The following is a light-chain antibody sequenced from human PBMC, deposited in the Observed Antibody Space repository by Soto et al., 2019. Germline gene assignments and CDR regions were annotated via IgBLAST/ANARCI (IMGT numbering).Light chain of an antibody. J-gene: IGKJ1*01. V-gene: IGKV1-39*01. CDR3: QQSYSTPWT. CDR1: RSISSY. CDR2: AAS. Sequence: DILMTQSPSSLYASVGDRVTITCRASRSISSYLNWYQQKPGKAPKLLIYAASSLQSGVPSRFSGSGSGTDFTLTISSLQPEDFATYYCQQSYSTPWTFGQGTKVEIK.